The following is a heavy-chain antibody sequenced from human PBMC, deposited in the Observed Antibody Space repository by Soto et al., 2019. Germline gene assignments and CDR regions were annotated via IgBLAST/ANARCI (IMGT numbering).Heavy chain of an antibody. Sequence: PGGSLRLSCAASGFTFSSYGMHWVRQAPGKGLEWVAVIWYDGSNKYYADSVKGRYTISRDNSKNTLYLQMNSLRAEDTAVYYCAREAPLYGMDVWGQGTTVTVSS. CDR3: AREAPLYGMDV. J-gene: IGHJ6*02. V-gene: IGHV3-33*01. CDR2: IWYDGSNK. CDR1: GFTFSSYG.